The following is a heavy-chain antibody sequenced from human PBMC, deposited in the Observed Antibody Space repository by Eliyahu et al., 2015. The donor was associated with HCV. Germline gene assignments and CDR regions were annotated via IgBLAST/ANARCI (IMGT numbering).Heavy chain of an antibody. CDR1: GGSIDRSGFY. CDR2: VYYTGSS. Sequence: QLQLQESGPGLVKPSETLSLTCTVSGGSIDRSGFYWGWVRQPPGKGLEWIGSVYYTGSSYSTPSLKSRVTISVDTSKNQVSLNFISVTAADTAVYYCARHQPGIGVAGSAIDKWGQGTLVTVSS. CDR3: ARHQPGIGVAGSAIDK. V-gene: IGHV4-39*01. J-gene: IGHJ4*02. D-gene: IGHD6-19*01.